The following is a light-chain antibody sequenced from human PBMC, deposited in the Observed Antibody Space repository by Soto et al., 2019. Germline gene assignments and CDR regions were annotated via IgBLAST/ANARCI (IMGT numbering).Light chain of an antibody. V-gene: IGLV2-8*01. Sequence: QSVLTQPPSASGSPGQSVTISCIGTSSDVGGYNYVSWYQQHPGKAPKLMIYEVSKRPSGVPDRFSGSRSGTSASLAIVGLRSEDEAVYYCAAWDASLSACVFGNGTKVTVL. CDR3: AAWDASLSACV. CDR1: SSDVGGYNY. J-gene: IGLJ1*01. CDR2: EVS.